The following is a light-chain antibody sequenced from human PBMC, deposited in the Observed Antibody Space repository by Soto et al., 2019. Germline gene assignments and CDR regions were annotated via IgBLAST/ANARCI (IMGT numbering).Light chain of an antibody. J-gene: IGLJ1*01. V-gene: IGLV2-23*02. CDR1: SSDVGSYDL. Sequence: QSALTQPASVSGAPGQSITISCTGTSSDVGSYDLVSWYQQHPGTAPKVMILEVTKRPSGVSNRFSGSKSGNTASLTISGLQAEDEADYYCCSFAGTTIPYVFGTGTKVTVL. CDR3: CSFAGTTIPYV. CDR2: EVT.